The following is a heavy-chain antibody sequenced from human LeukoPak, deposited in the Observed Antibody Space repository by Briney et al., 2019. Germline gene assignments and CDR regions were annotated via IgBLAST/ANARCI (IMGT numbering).Heavy chain of an antibody. D-gene: IGHD3-10*01. CDR1: GFTFSIYG. CDR3: SRISNDSGTLYASYEY. Sequence: GGSLRLSCAASGFTFSIYGMSWVRQAPGKGLEWVANIKEVGGVTYYVDSVKGRFTISRDNAKNSAYLQMNSLRADGTAVYYCSRISNDSGTLYASYEYWGQGTLVTVSS. V-gene: IGHV3-7*01. J-gene: IGHJ4*02. CDR2: IKEVGGVT.